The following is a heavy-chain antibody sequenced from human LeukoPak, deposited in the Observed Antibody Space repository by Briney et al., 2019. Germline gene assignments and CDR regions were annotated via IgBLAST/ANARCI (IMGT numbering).Heavy chain of an antibody. CDR1: GGSVNSHDYY. J-gene: IGHJ4*02. CDR2: IYYSGTT. CDR3: AKHERVVPLVIEH. D-gene: IGHD3-16*02. Sequence: PSETLSLTCTVSGGSVNSHDYYWVRIRQPPGKGLEWIASIYYSGTTYYNPSLKSRITMSVDTSKNDFSLKLSSVTAADTAVYFCAKHERVVPLVIEHWGQGALVTVS. V-gene: IGHV4-39*01.